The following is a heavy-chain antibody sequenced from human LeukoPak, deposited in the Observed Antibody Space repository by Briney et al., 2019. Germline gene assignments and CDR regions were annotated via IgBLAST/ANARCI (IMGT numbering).Heavy chain of an antibody. V-gene: IGHV4-34*01. CDR3: ARQSRDSFGPFDY. CDR1: GGSFSGYY. J-gene: IGHJ4*02. D-gene: IGHD5-18*01. CDR2: IYYSGST. Sequence: SETLSLTFAVYGGSFSGYYWSWIRQPPGKGLEWIGSIYYSGSTYYNPSLKSRVTISVDKSKNQFSLKLNSVSAADTAVYYCARQSRDSFGPFDYWGQGTLVTVSS.